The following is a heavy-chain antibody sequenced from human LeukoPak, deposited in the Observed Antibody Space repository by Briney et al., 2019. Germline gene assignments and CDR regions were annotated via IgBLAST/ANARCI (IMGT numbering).Heavy chain of an antibody. CDR2: ISGSGGST. J-gene: IGHJ6*03. CDR3: AKYAVRGVRYYYYYYMDV. CDR1: GFIFSKYT. V-gene: IGHV3-23*01. D-gene: IGHD3-10*01. Sequence: PGGSLRLSCAASGFIFSKYTMSWVRQAPGKGLEWVSAISGSGGSTYYADSVKGRFTISRDNSKNTLYLQMNSLRAEDTAVYYCAKYAVRGVRYYYYYYMDVWGKGTTVTISS.